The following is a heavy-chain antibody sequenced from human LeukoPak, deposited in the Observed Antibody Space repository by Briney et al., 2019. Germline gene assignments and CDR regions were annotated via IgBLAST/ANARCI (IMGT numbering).Heavy chain of an antibody. J-gene: IGHJ4*02. CDR1: GFTFSSYW. CDR3: GRETYTYDTSGPDH. V-gene: IGHV3-74*01. D-gene: IGHD3-22*01. Sequence: QSGGSLRLSCAASGFTFSSYWMHWVRQVPEKGLVWVSRINSGGTTTNCADSVKGRFTISRDNAKNTLYLQMNSLRAEDTAVYYCGRETYTYDTSGPDHWGQGTLLTVSS. CDR2: INSGGTTT.